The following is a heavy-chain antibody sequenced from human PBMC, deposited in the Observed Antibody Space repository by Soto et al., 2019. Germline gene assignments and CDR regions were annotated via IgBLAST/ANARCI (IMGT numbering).Heavy chain of an antibody. V-gene: IGHV3-48*03. J-gene: IGHJ3*02. Sequence: PGGSLRLSCAASGFTFSSYEMNWVRQAPGKGLEWVSYISSSGSTIYYADSVKGRFTISRDNAKNSLYLQMNSLRAEDTAVYYCARDGPFYDAFDIWGQGTMVTVSS. CDR3: ARDGPFYDAFDI. CDR1: GFTFSSYE. CDR2: ISSSGSTI. D-gene: IGHD3-3*02.